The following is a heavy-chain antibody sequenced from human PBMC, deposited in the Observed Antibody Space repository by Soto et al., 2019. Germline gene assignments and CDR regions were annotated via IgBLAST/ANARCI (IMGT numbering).Heavy chain of an antibody. CDR3: ARTYYYDSSGYYLFDY. D-gene: IGHD3-22*01. CDR2: IDWDDDK. Sequence: SCPTLVNPTQTLTLTCTFSGFSLSTSGMRVSWIRQPPGKALEWLARIDWDDDKFYSTSLKTRLTISKDTSKNQVVLTMTNMDPVDTATYYCARTYYYDSSGYYLFDYWGQGTMVTVYS. CDR1: GFSLSTSGMR. J-gene: IGHJ4*02. V-gene: IGHV2-70*04.